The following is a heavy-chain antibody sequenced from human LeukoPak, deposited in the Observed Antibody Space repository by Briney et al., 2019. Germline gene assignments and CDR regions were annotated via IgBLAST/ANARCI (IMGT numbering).Heavy chain of an antibody. Sequence: GGSLRLSCAASGFTFSSYGMHWVRQAPGKGLEWVAVISYDGSNKYYADSVKGRFTISRDNSKNTLYLQMNGLRAEDTAVYYCAKSGYCSGGSCYAFDYWGQGTLVTVSS. CDR2: ISYDGSNK. V-gene: IGHV3-30*18. CDR1: GFTFSSYG. J-gene: IGHJ4*02. CDR3: AKSGYCSGGSCYAFDY. D-gene: IGHD2-15*01.